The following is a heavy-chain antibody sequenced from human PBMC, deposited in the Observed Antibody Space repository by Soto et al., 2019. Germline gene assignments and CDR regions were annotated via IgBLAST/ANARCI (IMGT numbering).Heavy chain of an antibody. CDR2: IYYSGST. J-gene: IGHJ4*02. Sequence: PSETLSLTCTVSGGSISSYYWSWIRQPPGKGLEWIGYIYYSGSTNYNPSLKSRVTISVDKSKNQFSLKLSSVTAADTAVYYCARDRGATVSWGQGTLVTVSS. CDR3: ARDRGATVS. V-gene: IGHV4-59*12. CDR1: GGSISSYY. D-gene: IGHD4-17*01.